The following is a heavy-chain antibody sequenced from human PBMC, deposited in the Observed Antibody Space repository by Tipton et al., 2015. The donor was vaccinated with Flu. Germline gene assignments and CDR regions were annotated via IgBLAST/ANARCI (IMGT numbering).Heavy chain of an antibody. CDR1: GGSIDNYF. CDR2: IYMSGYT. D-gene: IGHD3-10*01. Sequence: GLVKPSETLSLTCIVSGGSIDNYFWTWIRKPAGRGLEWIGRIYMSGYTQYNPSVVSRVTMSVDRSKNHFSMKLRSVTAADTAVYYCARDQYFGSGIDYWGPGMQVTVSS. J-gene: IGHJ4*02. CDR3: ARDQYFGSGIDY. V-gene: IGHV4-4*07.